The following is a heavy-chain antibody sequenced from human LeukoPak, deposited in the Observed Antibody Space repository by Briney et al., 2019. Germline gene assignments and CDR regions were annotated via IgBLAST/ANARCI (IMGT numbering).Heavy chain of an antibody. CDR3: ARALGRDYYYYMDV. CDR2: IIPIFGTA. D-gene: IGHD5-24*01. J-gene: IGHJ6*03. V-gene: IGHV1-69*05. Sequence: PGGSLRLSCAASGFTFSSYAISWVRQAPGQGLEWMGGIIPIFGTANYAQKFQGRVTITTDESTSTAYMELSSLRSEDTAVYYCARALGRDYYYYMDVWGKGTTVTVSS. CDR1: GFTFSSYA.